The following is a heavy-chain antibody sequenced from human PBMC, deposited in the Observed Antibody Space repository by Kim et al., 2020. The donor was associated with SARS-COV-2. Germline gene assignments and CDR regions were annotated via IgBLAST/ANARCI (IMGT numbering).Heavy chain of an antibody. CDR2: ASLSGSTI. Sequence: GGSLRLSCAASGFTFSSYGMNWVRQTPGKGLEWVAYASLSGSTIYYADSVKGRFTMSRDNAKNSLYLQMNSLRDDDTAVYYCARRAFAGSGNSNWVDPWG. V-gene: IGHV3-48*02. CDR1: GFTFSSYG. D-gene: IGHD3-10*01. CDR3: ARRAFAGSGNSNWVDP. J-gene: IGHJ5*02.